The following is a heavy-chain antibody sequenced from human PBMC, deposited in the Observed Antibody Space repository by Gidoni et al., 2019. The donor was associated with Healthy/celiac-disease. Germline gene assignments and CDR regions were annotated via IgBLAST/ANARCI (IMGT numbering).Heavy chain of an antibody. CDR3: AGKSRREQWLVDY. V-gene: IGHV4-34*01. Sequence: QVHLQQWGAGLFKPSETLSLTCAVYGGSFSGYYWSWIRQPPGKGLEWIGEINHSGSTNYNPSLKSRVTISVDTSKNQFSLKLSSVTAADTDVYYCAGKSRREQWLVDYWGQGTLVTVSS. D-gene: IGHD6-19*01. CDR2: INHSGST. J-gene: IGHJ4*02. CDR1: GGSFSGYY.